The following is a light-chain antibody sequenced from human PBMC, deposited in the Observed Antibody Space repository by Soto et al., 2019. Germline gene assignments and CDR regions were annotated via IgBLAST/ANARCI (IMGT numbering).Light chain of an antibody. CDR1: QSVSGW. V-gene: IGKV1-5*01. CDR3: QQYNSPLT. J-gene: IGKJ4*01. Sequence: DIPMTQSPSTLSASVGDTVTVTCRASQSVSGWLAWYQQKPGEAPKLLIYDASSLESGVPSRFSGSGSGTEFTLTISSLQPDDFATYYCQQYNSPLTFGGGTNVAI. CDR2: DAS.